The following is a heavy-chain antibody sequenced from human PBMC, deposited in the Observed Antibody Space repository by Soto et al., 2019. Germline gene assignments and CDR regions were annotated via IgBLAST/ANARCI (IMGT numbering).Heavy chain of an antibody. D-gene: IGHD2-21*02. Sequence: SETLSLTCAVYGGSFSGYYWTWIRQPPGKGLEWIGEINHSGTINFNPSLKSRLTISLDTSKKHFSLKLSSVTDADTAAYYCARADRTLVTSYSLDVWGQGTKVTSP. CDR2: INHSGTI. CDR3: ARADRTLVTSYSLDV. CDR1: GGSFSGYY. J-gene: IGHJ6*02. V-gene: IGHV4-34*01.